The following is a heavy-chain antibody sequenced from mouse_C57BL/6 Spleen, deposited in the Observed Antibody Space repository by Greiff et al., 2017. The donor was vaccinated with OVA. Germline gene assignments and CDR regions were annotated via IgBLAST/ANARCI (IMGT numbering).Heavy chain of an antibody. V-gene: IGHV3-6*01. CDR2: ISYDGSN. Sequence: EVKLQESGPGLVKPSQSLSLTCSVTGYSITSGYYWNWIRQFPGNKLEWMGYISYDGSNNYNPSLKNRISITRDTSKNQFFLKLNSVTTEDTATYYCARGVVATDYAIDYWGQGTSVTVSS. CDR1: GYSITSGYY. D-gene: IGHD1-1*01. CDR3: ARGVVATDYAIDY. J-gene: IGHJ4*01.